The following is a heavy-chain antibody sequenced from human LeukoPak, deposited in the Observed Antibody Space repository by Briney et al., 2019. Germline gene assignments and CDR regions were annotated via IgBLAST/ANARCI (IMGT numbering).Heavy chain of an antibody. CDR1: GDSISSSIYY. V-gene: IGHV4-39*07. CDR3: ARGQGSVTMVRGVSPYYYYGMDV. CDR2: INHSGST. D-gene: IGHD3-10*01. Sequence: PPETLSLTCTVSGDSISSSIYYWGWIRQPPGKGLEWIGEINHSGSTNYNPSLKSRVTISVDTSKNQFSLKLSSVTAADTAVYYCARGQGSVTMVRGVSPYYYYGMDVWGQGTTVTVSS. J-gene: IGHJ6*02.